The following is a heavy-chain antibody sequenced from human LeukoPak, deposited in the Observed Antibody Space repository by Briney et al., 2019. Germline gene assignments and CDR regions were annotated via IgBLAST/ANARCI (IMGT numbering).Heavy chain of an antibody. J-gene: IGHJ4*02. CDR3: ARVHCGHSWGVYFDY. V-gene: IGHV1-46*01. CDR2: INPSGVTT. CDR1: GYTFSSYS. Sequence: ASLKLSCKASGYTFSSYSIHWVRQAPGQGLEWMGVINPSGVTTSFAQNLEGRVTMTSDTSTSTVYMELSSLRSEDTAVYYCARVHCGHSWGVYFDYWGQGSLVTVSS. D-gene: IGHD2-21*01.